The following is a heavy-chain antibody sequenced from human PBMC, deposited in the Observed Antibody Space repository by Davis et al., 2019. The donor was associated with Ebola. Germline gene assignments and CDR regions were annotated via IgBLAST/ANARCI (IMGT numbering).Heavy chain of an antibody. J-gene: IGHJ4*02. V-gene: IGHV3-48*02. D-gene: IGHD4-17*01. Sequence: GESLKISCPASGFTFSSYPMNWVRQAPGKGLEWISNIRTTSEGGMTYADSVKGRFTISRDDVHDSLSLQMTSLRDEDTAVYYCVRDKDYGFDFWGQGTLVTVSS. CDR3: VRDKDYGFDF. CDR2: IRTTSEGG. CDR1: GFTFSSYP.